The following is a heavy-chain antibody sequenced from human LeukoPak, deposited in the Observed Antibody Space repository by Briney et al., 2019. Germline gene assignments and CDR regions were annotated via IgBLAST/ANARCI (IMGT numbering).Heavy chain of an antibody. CDR2: IYYSGST. V-gene: IGHV4-59*01. D-gene: IGHD3-10*01. CDR3: ARVVYYGSGSSISYYFDY. CDR1: GGSISSYY. J-gene: IGHJ4*02. Sequence: SETLSLTCTVSGGSISSYYWSWIRQPPGKGLEWIGYIYYSGSTNYNPSLKSRVTISVDASKNQFSLKLSSVTAADTAVYYCARVVYYGSGSSISYYFDYWGQGTLVTVSS.